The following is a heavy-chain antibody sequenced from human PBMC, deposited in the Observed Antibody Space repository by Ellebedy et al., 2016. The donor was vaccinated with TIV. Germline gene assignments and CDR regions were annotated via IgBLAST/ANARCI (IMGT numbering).Heavy chain of an antibody. CDR3: ARVAFPDAIGYYYYMDV. CDR2: IDWDDDK. Sequence: SGPTLVXPTQTLTLTCTFSGFSLSTSGMCVSWIRQPPGKALEWLALIDWDDDKYYSTSLKTRLTISKDTSKNQVVLTMTNMDPVDTATYYCARVAFPDAIGYYYYMDVWGKGTTVTVSS. V-gene: IGHV2-70*01. CDR1: GFSLSTSGMC. J-gene: IGHJ6*03. D-gene: IGHD2-21*01.